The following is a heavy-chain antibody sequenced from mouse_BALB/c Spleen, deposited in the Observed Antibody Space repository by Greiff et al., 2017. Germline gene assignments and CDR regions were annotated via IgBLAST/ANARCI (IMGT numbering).Heavy chain of an antibody. CDR3: ARVYYYGSSPYAMDY. CDR1: GFTFSDYY. V-gene: IGHV5-4*02. CDR2: ISDGGSYT. Sequence: EVKLVESGGGLVKPGGSLKLSCAASGFTFSDYYMYWVRQTPEKRLEWVATISDGGSYTYYPDSVKGRFTISRDNAKNNLYLQMSSLKSEDTAMYYCARVYYYGSSPYAMDYWGQGTSVTVSS. J-gene: IGHJ4*01. D-gene: IGHD1-1*01.